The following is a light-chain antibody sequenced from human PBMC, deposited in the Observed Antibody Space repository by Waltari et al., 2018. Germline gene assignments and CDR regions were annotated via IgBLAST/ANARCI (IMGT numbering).Light chain of an antibody. CDR3: QQYNNWPPLT. Sequence: EIVMTQSPATLSVSPGERATLSCRASQSVSSNLAWYQQKPGQAPRLLIYGASTXATGIXAXFSGSGSGTEFTLTXSSLQSEDFAVYYCQQYNNWPPLTFGGGTKVEIK. V-gene: IGKV3-15*01. CDR1: QSVSSN. J-gene: IGKJ4*01. CDR2: GAS.